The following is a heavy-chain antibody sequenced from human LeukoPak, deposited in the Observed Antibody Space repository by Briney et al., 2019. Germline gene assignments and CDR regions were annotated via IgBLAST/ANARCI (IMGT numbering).Heavy chain of an antibody. Sequence: GGSLRLSCVASGFTLKNAWMSWVRQAPGKGLEWVGRIRSKTDGGTTDYAAPVKGRFTISRNDSKNTLYLQMNSLKTEDTAVYYCTTGTEQQWLSLDYWGQGTLVTVSS. D-gene: IGHD6-19*01. CDR3: TTGTEQQWLSLDY. CDR1: GFTLKNAW. V-gene: IGHV3-15*01. CDR2: IRSKTDGGTT. J-gene: IGHJ4*02.